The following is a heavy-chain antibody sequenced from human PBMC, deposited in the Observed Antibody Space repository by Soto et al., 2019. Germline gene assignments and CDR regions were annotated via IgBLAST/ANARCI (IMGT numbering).Heavy chain of an antibody. V-gene: IGHV3-30*03. CDR1: GFTFSSYG. CDR2: ISYDGSNK. Sequence: QVQLVESGGGVVQPGRSLRLSCAASGFTFSSYGMHWVRQAPGKGLEWVAVISYDGSNKYYADSVKGRFTISRDNSKNTLYLQMNSLRAEDTAVYYCARGWGPGTPGAFDIWGQGTMVTVSS. D-gene: IGHD1-7*01. CDR3: ARGWGPGTPGAFDI. J-gene: IGHJ3*02.